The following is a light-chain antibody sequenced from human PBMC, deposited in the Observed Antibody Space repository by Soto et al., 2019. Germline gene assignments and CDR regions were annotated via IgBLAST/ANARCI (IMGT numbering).Light chain of an antibody. Sequence: EIVLTQSPATLSLSPGERVSLSCGASQWFSGKNLAWYQQKPGQPPRLLIYSSSVRASGVPDRFRGSGSGTDFTLTITRLEPEDFAVYYFQQYGTWITFGQGTRLEPK. V-gene: IGKV3-20*01. J-gene: IGKJ5*01. CDR2: SSS. CDR1: QWFSGKN. CDR3: QQYGTWIT.